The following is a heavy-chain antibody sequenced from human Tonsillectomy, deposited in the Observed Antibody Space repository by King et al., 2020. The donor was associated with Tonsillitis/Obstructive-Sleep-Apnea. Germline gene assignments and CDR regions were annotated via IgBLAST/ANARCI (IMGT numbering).Heavy chain of an antibody. Sequence: VQLVESGGGLVKPGGSLRLSCAASGFTFSSYSMNWVRQAPGQGLECVSSISSISIYIYYADSVNGRFTISTDNAKNSLYLQMNSLRAEDTAVYYCARDNTVDAFDIWGQGTMVTVSS. CDR1: GFTFSSYS. D-gene: IGHD4-17*01. J-gene: IGHJ3*02. CDR2: ISSISIYI. V-gene: IGHV3-21*01. CDR3: ARDNTVDAFDI.